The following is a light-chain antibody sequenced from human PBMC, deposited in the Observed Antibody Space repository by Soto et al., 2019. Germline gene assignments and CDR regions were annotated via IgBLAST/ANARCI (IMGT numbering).Light chain of an antibody. CDR2: DVS. V-gene: IGLV2-14*03. J-gene: IGLJ1*01. Sequence: ALTQPASVSGSPGQSITISCTGTSSDVGSYNYVSWYQQHPGKAPKLMIYDVSNRPSGVSNRFSGSKSGNTASLTISGLQAEDEADYYCNSYTGSSTPYVSGTCTK. CDR3: NSYTGSSTPYV. CDR1: SSDVGSYNY.